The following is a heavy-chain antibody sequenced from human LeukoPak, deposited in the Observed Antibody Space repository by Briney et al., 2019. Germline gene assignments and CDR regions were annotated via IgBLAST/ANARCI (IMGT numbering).Heavy chain of an antibody. Sequence: PGGSLRLSCAASGFIFSNYWIHWVRQAPGKGLVWVSRISSDGSTTRYADSVKGRFTISRDNAKNTVYLQMNSLRAEDRAVYYCARELPYNSGSGPFDYWGQGTLVTVSS. D-gene: IGHD3-10*01. J-gene: IGHJ4*02. CDR1: GFIFSNYW. CDR3: ARELPYNSGSGPFDY. V-gene: IGHV3-74*01. CDR2: ISSDGSTT.